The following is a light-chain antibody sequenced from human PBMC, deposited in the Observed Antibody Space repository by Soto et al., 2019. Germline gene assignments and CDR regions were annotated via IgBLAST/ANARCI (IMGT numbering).Light chain of an antibody. CDR3: AAWDDSLNGHV. CDR1: SSNIGTSS. Sequence: HSALTQPHSASGTPGQRVTISCSGSSSNIGTSSVHWFQQLPGTAPKLLISTTNQRPSGVPERFSGSKSGTSASLAISGLQSEDEADYYCAAWDDSLNGHVFGTGTKVTV. J-gene: IGLJ1*01. V-gene: IGLV1-44*01. CDR2: TTN.